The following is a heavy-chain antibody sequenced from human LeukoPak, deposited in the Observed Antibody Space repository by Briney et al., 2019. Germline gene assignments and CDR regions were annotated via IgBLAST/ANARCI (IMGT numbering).Heavy chain of an antibody. D-gene: IGHD3-10*01. CDR3: ARVWAYYPGDYYYYYGMDV. CDR2: TYYRSKWYN. J-gene: IGHJ6*02. CDR1: GDIVSSNSAA. Sequence: SQTLSLTCAISGDIVSSNSAAWNWIRQSPSRGLEWLGRTYYRSKWYNDYAVSVESRITINPDTSKNQFSLQLNSVTPEDTAVYYCARVWAYYPGDYYYYYGMDVWGQGTTVTVSS. V-gene: IGHV6-1*01.